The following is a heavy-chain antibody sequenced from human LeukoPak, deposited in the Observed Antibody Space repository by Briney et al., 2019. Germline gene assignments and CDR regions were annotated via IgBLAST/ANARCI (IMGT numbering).Heavy chain of an antibody. V-gene: IGHV4-59*08. Sequence: PSETLSLTCTVSGGSISSYYWSWIRQPPGKGLEWIGYIYYSGSTNYNPSLKSRVTISVDTSKNQFSLKLSSVTAADTAVYYCARHYYDSSGLDAFDIWGQGTTVTVSS. CDR3: ARHYYDSSGLDAFDI. CDR1: GGSISSYY. D-gene: IGHD3-22*01. CDR2: IYYSGST. J-gene: IGHJ3*02.